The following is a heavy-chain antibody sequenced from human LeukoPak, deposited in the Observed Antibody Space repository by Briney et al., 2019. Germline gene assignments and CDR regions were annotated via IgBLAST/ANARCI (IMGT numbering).Heavy chain of an antibody. Sequence: GGSLRLSCAASGFTFSSHAMHWVRQAPGKGLEWVAVISYDGSNKYYADSVKGRFTISRDNSKNTLYLQMNSLRAEDTAVYYCARALSSGYYLTLPDYWGQGTLVTVSS. V-gene: IGHV3-30*04. CDR3: ARALSSGYYLTLPDY. D-gene: IGHD3-22*01. CDR2: ISYDGSNK. J-gene: IGHJ4*02. CDR1: GFTFSSHA.